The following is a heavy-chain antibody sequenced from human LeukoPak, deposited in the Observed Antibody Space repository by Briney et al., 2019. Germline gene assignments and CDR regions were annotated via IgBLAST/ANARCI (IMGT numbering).Heavy chain of an antibody. CDR2: MNPNSGNA. Sequence: ASVTVSCKASGYTFTSYDINWVRQATGQGLEWMGWMNPNSGNAGYAQKFQGRVTMTRNTSISTAYMELSSLRSKDTAVYYCAGTTATDAFDIWGQGTMVTVSS. CDR3: AGTTATDAFDI. J-gene: IGHJ3*02. CDR1: GYTFTSYD. D-gene: IGHD1-7*01. V-gene: IGHV1-8*01.